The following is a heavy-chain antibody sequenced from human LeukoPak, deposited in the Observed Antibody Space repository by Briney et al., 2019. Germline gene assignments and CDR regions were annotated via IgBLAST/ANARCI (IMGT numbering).Heavy chain of an antibody. D-gene: IGHD4-17*01. V-gene: IGHV1-18*01. CDR3: ARDRDYGDYNTQDLFVY. J-gene: IGHJ4*02. CDR1: GYTFSNFG. CDR2: ISAYNGNT. Sequence: ASVTVSCKASGYTFSNFGISWVRQAPGQGLEWMGWISAYNGNTNYAQRLQGRVTMTTDTSTSTAYMELGSLRSDDTAVYYCARDRDYGDYNTQDLFVYWGQGTLVTVSS.